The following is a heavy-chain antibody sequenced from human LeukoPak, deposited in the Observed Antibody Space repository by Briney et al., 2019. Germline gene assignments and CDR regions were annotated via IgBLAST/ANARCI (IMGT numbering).Heavy chain of an antibody. CDR2: INHSGRT. D-gene: IGHD2-2*01. CDR3: ARDVVVVPAAIHYGMDV. V-gene: IGHV4-34*01. Sequence: SETLSLTCAVYGGSFSDYFWGWIRQPPGKGLEWIGEINHSGRTYYNPSLKSRVTISVDTSKSQFSLNLSSVTAADTAVYYCARDVVVVPAAIHYGMDVWGQGTTVTVFS. CDR1: GGSFSDYF. J-gene: IGHJ6*02.